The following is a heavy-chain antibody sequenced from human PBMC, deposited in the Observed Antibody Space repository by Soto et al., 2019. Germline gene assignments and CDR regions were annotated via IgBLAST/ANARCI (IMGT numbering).Heavy chain of an antibody. CDR2: IDSSGGT. CDR3: VRQGFGRLHGLVDV. CDR1: DDSSSIYK. V-gene: IGHV4-59*08. Sequence: SETLSLTCTVSDDSSSIYKWSWIRQPPGRRLEWIGYIDSSGGTSYNPTHQSRVTITVDTSTNQFSLKLSSVTAADTAVYYCVRQGFGRLHGLVDVWGQGTTVT. J-gene: IGHJ6*02. D-gene: IGHD3-10*01.